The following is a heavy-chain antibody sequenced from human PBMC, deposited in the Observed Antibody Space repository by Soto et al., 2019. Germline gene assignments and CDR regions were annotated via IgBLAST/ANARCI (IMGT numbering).Heavy chain of an antibody. Sequence: QVQLVDSGGGLVEPGGSLRLSCAASGFSVGDNYMTWIRQAPGKGLEWLSYSSSSGGYTNYADSVKGRFTISRDNAKNSLYPHMDSLRAADTAVYFCARSSGRRHVFTFAYGLDVWGQGTTVTVSS. CDR3: ARSSGRRHVFTFAYGLDV. J-gene: IGHJ6*02. CDR1: GFSVGDNY. CDR2: SSSSGGYT. V-gene: IGHV3-11*06. D-gene: IGHD3-16*01.